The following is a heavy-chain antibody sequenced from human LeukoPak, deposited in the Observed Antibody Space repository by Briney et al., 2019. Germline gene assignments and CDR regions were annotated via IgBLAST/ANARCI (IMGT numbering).Heavy chain of an antibody. CDR2: ISLNGGST. J-gene: IGHJ4*02. D-gene: IGHD1-1*01. CDR3: VPKGNEGY. Sequence: SGGSLRLSCSASGFTFSAYAMHWVRQAPGKRLEYVSAISLNGGSTYYADSVKGRFTISRDNSKNTLYLQMSSLRVEDTAVYYCVPKGNEGYWGQGTLVTVSS. CDR1: GFTFSAYA. V-gene: IGHV3-64D*06.